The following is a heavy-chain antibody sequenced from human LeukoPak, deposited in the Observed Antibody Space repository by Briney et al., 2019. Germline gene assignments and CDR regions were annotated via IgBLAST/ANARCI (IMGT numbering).Heavy chain of an antibody. CDR1: GGSFSGYY. CDR2: INHSGST. CDR3: ARHSGWLDY. J-gene: IGHJ4*02. V-gene: IGHV4-34*01. D-gene: IGHD6-19*01. Sequence: PSETLSLTCAVYGGSFSGYYWSWIRQPPGKGLEWIGEINHSGSTNYNPSLKSRVTISADTSKNQFSLKLSSVTAADTAVYYCARHSGWLDYWGQGTLVTVSS.